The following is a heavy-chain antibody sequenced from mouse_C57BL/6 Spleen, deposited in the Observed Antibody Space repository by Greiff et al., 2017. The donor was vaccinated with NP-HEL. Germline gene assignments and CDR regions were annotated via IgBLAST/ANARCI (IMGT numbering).Heavy chain of an antibody. J-gene: IGHJ2*01. CDR1: GYTFTSYW. V-gene: IGHV1-59*01. D-gene: IGHD4-1*01. Sequence: VKLQQPGAELVRPGTSVKLSCKASGYTFTSYWMHWVKQRPGQGLEWIGVIDPSDSYTNYNQKFKGKATLTVDTSSSTAYMQLSSLTSEDSAVYYCARQGTGTIDYWGQGTTLTVSS. CDR2: IDPSDSYT. CDR3: ARQGTGTIDY.